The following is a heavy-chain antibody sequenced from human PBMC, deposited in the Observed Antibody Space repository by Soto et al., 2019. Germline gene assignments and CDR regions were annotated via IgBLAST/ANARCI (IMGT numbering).Heavy chain of an antibody. V-gene: IGHV3-7*04. CDR3: ARDPNIVAVPAATYYYYGMDV. D-gene: IGHD2-2*01. Sequence: PGGSLRLSCAASGFTFSTYWMSWVRQAPGKGLEWVANIKQDGSEKYYVDSVKGRFTISRDNAKNSLYLQMNSLRAEDTAVYYCARDPNIVAVPAATYYYYGMDVWGQGTTVTVSS. CDR1: GFTFSTYW. J-gene: IGHJ6*02. CDR2: IKQDGSEK.